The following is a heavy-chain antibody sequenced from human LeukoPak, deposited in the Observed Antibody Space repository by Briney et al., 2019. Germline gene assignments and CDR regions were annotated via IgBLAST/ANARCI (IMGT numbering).Heavy chain of an antibody. D-gene: IGHD3-22*01. Sequence: PGGSLRLSCAASGFTVSSNYMRWVRQAPGKGLEWVSVIYSGGSTYYADSVKGRFTISRDNSKNTLYLQMNSLRAEDTAVYYCAREGYSSGYWPTPRATGYFDLWGRGTLVTVSS. CDR1: GFTVSSNY. CDR3: AREGYSSGYWPTPRATGYFDL. V-gene: IGHV3-53*01. CDR2: IYSGGST. J-gene: IGHJ2*01.